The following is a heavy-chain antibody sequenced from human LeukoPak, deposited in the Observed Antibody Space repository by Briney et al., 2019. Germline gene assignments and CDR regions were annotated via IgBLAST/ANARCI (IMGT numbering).Heavy chain of an antibody. Sequence: GGSLRLSCAASGFTFSSYWMSWVRQAPGKGLEWVANIKQDGSEKYYVDSVKGRFTISRDNAKNSLYLQMNSLRAEDAAVYYCASGYYDSSGYDWGQGTLVTVSS. J-gene: IGHJ4*02. CDR2: IKQDGSEK. CDR1: GFTFSSYW. CDR3: ASGYYDSSGYD. V-gene: IGHV3-7*01. D-gene: IGHD3-22*01.